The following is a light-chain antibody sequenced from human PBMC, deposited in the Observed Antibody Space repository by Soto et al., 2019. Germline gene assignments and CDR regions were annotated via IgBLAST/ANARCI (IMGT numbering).Light chain of an antibody. CDR3: QQYGSSPGT. V-gene: IGKV3-20*01. CDR1: QSVSSSY. J-gene: IGKJ1*01. CDR2: GAS. Sequence: EIVLTQSPGTLSLSPGERATLSCRASQSVSSSYLAWYQQKPGQAPRLLIYGASSRATGIPDRFSGSGSGTDFTLTISSLETEDFAVYYRQQYGSSPGTFGQGPKVDI.